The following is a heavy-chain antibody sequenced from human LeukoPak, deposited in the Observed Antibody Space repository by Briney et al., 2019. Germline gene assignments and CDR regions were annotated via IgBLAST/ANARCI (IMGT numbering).Heavy chain of an antibody. J-gene: IGHJ4*02. CDR2: IKPDGSEK. D-gene: IGHD1-7*01. CDR3: ARVVGTDEGADY. Sequence: GGSLRLSCAASGFTFRHYWMNWFRQASGKGLEGVANIKPDGSEKRYADSVKGRFTISRDNAENSLYLQMNSLRAEDTAVYYCARVVGTDEGADYWGQGTLVTVSS. V-gene: IGHV3-7*04. CDR1: GFTFRHYW.